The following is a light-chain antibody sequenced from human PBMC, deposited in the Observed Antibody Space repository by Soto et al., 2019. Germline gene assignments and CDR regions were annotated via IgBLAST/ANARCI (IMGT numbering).Light chain of an antibody. CDR2: DVR. J-gene: IGLJ1*01. Sequence: QSALTQPASVSGSPGQSITISCTGTSSDVGGYNYVSWYQQHPGKAPKLMIYDVRNRPAGVSNRFSGSKSVNTASLTISGLQAEDEADYSCSSYTAISTYVFGAGTKLTV. CDR1: SSDVGGYNY. V-gene: IGLV2-14*03. CDR3: SSYTAISTYV.